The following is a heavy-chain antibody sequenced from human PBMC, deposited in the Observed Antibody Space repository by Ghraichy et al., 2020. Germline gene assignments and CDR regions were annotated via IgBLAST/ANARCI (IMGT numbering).Heavy chain of an antibody. Sequence: LSLTCGASGFTFSNYGMHWVHQAPGKGLEWVSLIVYDGSTKYYADSVKGRFTISRDNSKNTLYLQMSGLRPEDTAMYYCVRADDFWGQGTLVSVSS. CDR1: GFTFSNYG. CDR2: IVYDGSTK. V-gene: IGHV3-30*03. CDR3: VRADDF. J-gene: IGHJ4*02.